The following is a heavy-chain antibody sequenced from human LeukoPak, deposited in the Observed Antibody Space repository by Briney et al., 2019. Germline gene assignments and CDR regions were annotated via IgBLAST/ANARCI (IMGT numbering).Heavy chain of an antibody. Sequence: GGSLRLSCAASGFTFSSYDMHWVRHATGKGLESVSAIGTAGDTYYPGSVKGRFTISRENAKNSLYLQMNSLRAGDTAVYYCARGGNRYCSGGSCYMFDYWGQGTLVTVSS. CDR3: ARGGNRYCSGGSCYMFDY. V-gene: IGHV3-13*01. CDR1: GFTFSSYD. J-gene: IGHJ4*02. CDR2: IGTAGDT. D-gene: IGHD2-15*01.